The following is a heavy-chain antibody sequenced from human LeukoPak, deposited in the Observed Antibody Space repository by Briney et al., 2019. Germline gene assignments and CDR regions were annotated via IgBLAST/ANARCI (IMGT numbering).Heavy chain of an antibody. J-gene: IGHJ5*02. CDR1: GYTFTDYY. CDR2: INLNRGGT. CDR3: ARDEGFHCSSTSCYLWFDP. Sequence: ASVKVSCKASGYTFTDYYMHWVRQAPGQGLEWMGWINLNRGGTNFAQRFQGRVTMTRDTSISTAYMDLSRLISDDTAVYYCARDEGFHCSSTSCYLWFDPWGQGTLVTVSS. D-gene: IGHD2-2*01. V-gene: IGHV1-2*02.